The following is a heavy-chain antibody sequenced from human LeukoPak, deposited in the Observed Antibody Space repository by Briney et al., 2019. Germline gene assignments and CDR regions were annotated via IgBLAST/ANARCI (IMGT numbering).Heavy chain of an antibody. V-gene: IGHV4-59*12. D-gene: IGHD3-10*01. Sequence: PSETLSLTCTVSGGSISSYYWNWIRQPPGKGLEWIGYIYYSGNTNYNPSLKSRVTMSVDTSKNQFSLKLSSVTAADTAVYYCARGVVTMVRGVIYYYYYMDVWGKGTTVTVSS. CDR2: IYYSGNT. J-gene: IGHJ6*03. CDR1: GGSISSYY. CDR3: ARGVVTMVRGVIYYYYYMDV.